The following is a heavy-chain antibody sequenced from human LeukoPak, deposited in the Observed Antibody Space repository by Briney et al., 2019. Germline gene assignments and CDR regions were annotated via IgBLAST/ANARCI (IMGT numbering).Heavy chain of an antibody. CDR3: ARSTALSIAAAGGGFDP. J-gene: IGHJ5*02. CDR1: GGSFSGYY. V-gene: IGHV4-34*01. Sequence: SETLSLTCAVYGGSFSGYYWSWIRQPPGKGLEWIGEINHSGSTNYNPSLKSRVTISVDTSKNQFSLKLSSVTAADTAVYYCARSTALSIAAAGGGFDPWGQGTLVTVSS. D-gene: IGHD6-13*01. CDR2: INHSGST.